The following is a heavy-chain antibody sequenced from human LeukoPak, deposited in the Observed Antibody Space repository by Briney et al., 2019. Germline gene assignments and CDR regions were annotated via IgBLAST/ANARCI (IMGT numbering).Heavy chain of an antibody. V-gene: IGHV4-59*01. CDR2: IYYSGNT. CDR3: ARAFSGSGSYYSEMLYYYYYLDV. J-gene: IGHJ6*03. CDR1: GDSISSYY. Sequence: PSETLSLTCTVSGDSISSYYWSWIRQPPGKGLEWIGYIYYSGNTKYNPSLKSRATISVDPSQNHISLKLKPVTAADTAVYYCARAFSGSGSYYSEMLYYYYYLDVWGKGTTVTISS. D-gene: IGHD3-10*01.